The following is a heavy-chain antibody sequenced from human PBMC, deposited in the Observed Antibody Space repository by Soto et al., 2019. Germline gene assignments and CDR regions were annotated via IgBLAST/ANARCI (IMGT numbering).Heavy chain of an antibody. CDR3: ATTYSSSWYLGY. Sequence: QVQLQQWGAGLLKPSETLSLTCAVYGGSFSGYYWSWIRQPPGKGLEWIGEINHSGSTNYNPSLKSRVTISVDTSKNQFSLKLSSVTAADTAVYYCATTYSSSWYLGYWGQGTLVTVSS. V-gene: IGHV4-34*01. CDR2: INHSGST. CDR1: GGSFSGYY. D-gene: IGHD6-13*01. J-gene: IGHJ4*02.